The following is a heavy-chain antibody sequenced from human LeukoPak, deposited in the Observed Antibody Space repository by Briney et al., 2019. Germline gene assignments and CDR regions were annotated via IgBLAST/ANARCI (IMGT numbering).Heavy chain of an antibody. D-gene: IGHD1-7*01. J-gene: IGHJ3*02. CDR3: ARVPSGPFYNWNYPRAPDFDI. CDR1: GFTFSSYS. Sequence: GGSLRLSCAASGFTFSSYSMNWVRQAPGKGLEWVSSISSSSSYIYYADSVKGRFTISRDNAKNSLYLQMNSLRAEDTAVYYCARVPSGPFYNWNYPRAPDFDIWGQGTMVTVSS. CDR2: ISSSSSYI. V-gene: IGHV3-21*01.